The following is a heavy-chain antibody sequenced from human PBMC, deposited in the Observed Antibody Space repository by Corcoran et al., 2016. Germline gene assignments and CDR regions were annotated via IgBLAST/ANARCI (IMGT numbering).Heavy chain of an antibody. CDR3: ARDQRRAVPAAMVYGMDV. Sequence: QVQLVQSGAEVKKPGASVKVSCKASGYTFTSYYMHWVRQAPGQGLEWMGIINPSGGSTSYAQKFQGRVTMTRDTSTSTVYMELSSLRSEDTAVYYCARDQRRAVPAAMVYGMDVWGQGTTVTVSS. D-gene: IGHD2-2*01. CDR1: GYTFTSYY. V-gene: IGHV1-46*01. CDR2: INPSGGST. J-gene: IGHJ6*02.